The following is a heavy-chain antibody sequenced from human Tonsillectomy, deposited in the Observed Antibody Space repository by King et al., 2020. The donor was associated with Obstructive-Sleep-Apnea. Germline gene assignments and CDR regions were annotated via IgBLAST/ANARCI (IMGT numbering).Heavy chain of an antibody. D-gene: IGHD4-17*01. CDR3: AKDIGTTVTRDY. CDR2: IISGGKT. CDR1: GFTFSSYA. V-gene: IGHV3-23*04. J-gene: IGHJ4*02. Sequence: VQLVESGGGLVQPGGSLKLSCVTSGFTFSSYAMSWVRQAPGKGLEWVSSIISGGKTYYADSVKGRFPISPDNSKNKLYLQMNSLRAEDTAVYYCAKDIGTTVTRDYWGQGTLVTVSS.